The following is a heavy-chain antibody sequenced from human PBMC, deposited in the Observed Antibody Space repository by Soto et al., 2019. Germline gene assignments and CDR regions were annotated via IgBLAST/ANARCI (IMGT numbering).Heavy chain of an antibody. CDR3: ARRYSGYGDY. D-gene: IGHD5-12*01. V-gene: IGHV4-59*01. J-gene: IGHJ4*02. Sequence: SPTLSLTCTVSRRCISSYYWSWIRQPPVTGLERIGYIYYSGSTNYNPSLTSRVTISVDTSKNQFSLKLSSVTAADTAVYYCARRYSGYGDYWGQGTLVTVSS. CDR1: RRCISSYY. CDR2: IYYSGST.